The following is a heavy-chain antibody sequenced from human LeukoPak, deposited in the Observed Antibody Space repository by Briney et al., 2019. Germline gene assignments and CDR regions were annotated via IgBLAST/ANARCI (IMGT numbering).Heavy chain of an antibody. J-gene: IGHJ4*02. Sequence: ASVKVSCKASGYTFTSYAMNWVRQAPGQGLEWMGWINTNTGNPTYAQGFTGRFVFSLDTSVSTAYLQISSLKAEDTAVYYCARVGGDILTGYGKGDPDLDYWGQGTLVTVSS. V-gene: IGHV7-4-1*02. CDR2: INTNTGNP. D-gene: IGHD3-9*01. CDR3: ARVGGDILTGYGKGDPDLDY. CDR1: GYTFTSYA.